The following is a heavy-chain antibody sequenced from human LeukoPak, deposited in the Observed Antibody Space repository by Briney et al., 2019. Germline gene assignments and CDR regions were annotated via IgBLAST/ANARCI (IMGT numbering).Heavy chain of an antibody. Sequence: RGSLRLSCAGSGFTFSTYWMSWVRQAPGKGLEWVAFIRYDGSNKYYADSVKGRFTISRDNSKNTLYLQMNSLRAEDTAVYYCAKCYDYYGSGSDYWGQGTLVTVSS. CDR2: IRYDGSNK. D-gene: IGHD3-10*01. V-gene: IGHV3-30*02. CDR1: GFTFSTYW. CDR3: AKCYDYYGSGSDY. J-gene: IGHJ4*02.